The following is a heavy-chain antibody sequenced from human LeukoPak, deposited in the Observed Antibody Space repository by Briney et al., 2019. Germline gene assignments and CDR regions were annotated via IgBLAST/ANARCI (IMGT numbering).Heavy chain of an antibody. Sequence: GGSLRLSCEASGFTLSTYWMNWVRQVPGKGLDWVANINQDGSGKRYVDSVKGRFTIARDNADNSLSLQMDRLRAEDTAVYYCASRGAGGTSWGQGTLVTVS. D-gene: IGHD1-1*01. J-gene: IGHJ5*02. V-gene: IGHV3-7*01. CDR3: ASRGAGGTS. CDR1: GFTLSTYW. CDR2: INQDGSGK.